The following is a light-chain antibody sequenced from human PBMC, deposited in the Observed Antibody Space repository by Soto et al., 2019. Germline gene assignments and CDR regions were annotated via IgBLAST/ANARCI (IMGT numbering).Light chain of an antibody. CDR1: QDINNY. CDR3: QHYKNLPLT. CDR2: DAS. Sequence: MTQSPSSLSASVGDRVTITCQASQDINNYLNWYQQKPGKAPKLLIYDASNLETGVPSRFSGNGSGTDFTISISSLQPEDIATYYCQHYKNLPLTFGGGTKVEIK. J-gene: IGKJ4*01. V-gene: IGKV1-33*01.